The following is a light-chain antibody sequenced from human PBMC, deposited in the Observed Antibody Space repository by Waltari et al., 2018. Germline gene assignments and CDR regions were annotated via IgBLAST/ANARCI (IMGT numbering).Light chain of an antibody. J-gene: IGLJ3*02. CDR1: NSNFGNDY. CDR2: END. Sequence: QSVLTHPPSVSAAPGQKVTISCPGCNSNFGNDYVSWYQQLPGTAPKLLIYENDKRPSGIPDRFSGSKSGTSATLAITGLQSGDEANYYCGTWDNSLSGGVFGGGTWLTVL. CDR3: GTWDNSLSGGV. V-gene: IGLV1-51*02.